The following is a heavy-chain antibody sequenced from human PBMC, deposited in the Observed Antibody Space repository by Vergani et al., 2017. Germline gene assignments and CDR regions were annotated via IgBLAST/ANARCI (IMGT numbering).Heavy chain of an antibody. CDR1: GDSISSGNN. CDR2: VSHSGDT. D-gene: IGHD6-19*01. V-gene: IGHV4-38-2*01. Sequence: QVNLQESGPGLVKPSETLSLTCAVSGDSISSGNNWGWIRQPPGKGLEWISSVSHSGDTYFNPSLKGRVSISVDTSKNQFSLKVTSVTAADTAVYFCSRQRPGSGWSPGDFDDWGQGSLVTVSS. CDR3: SRQRPGSGWSPGDFDD. J-gene: IGHJ4*02.